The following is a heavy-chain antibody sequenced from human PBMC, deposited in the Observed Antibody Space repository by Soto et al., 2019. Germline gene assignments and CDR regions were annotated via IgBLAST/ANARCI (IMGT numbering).Heavy chain of an antibody. D-gene: IGHD6-13*01. Sequence: SETLSLTCAVYGGSFSGYYWSWIRQPPGKGLEWIGEINHSGSTNYNPSLKSRVTISVDTSKNQFSLKLSSVTAADTAVYYCARLSRDSSWYVSNWFDPWGQGTLVTVSS. CDR3: ARLSRDSSWYVSNWFDP. J-gene: IGHJ5*02. CDR1: GGSFSGYY. V-gene: IGHV4-34*01. CDR2: INHSGST.